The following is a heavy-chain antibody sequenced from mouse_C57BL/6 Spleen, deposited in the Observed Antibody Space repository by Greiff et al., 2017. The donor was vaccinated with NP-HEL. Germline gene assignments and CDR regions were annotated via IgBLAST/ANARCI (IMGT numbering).Heavy chain of an antibody. J-gene: IGHJ3*01. CDR2: ISGGGGNT. V-gene: IGHV5-9*01. CDR3: ARNYGTPAWFAY. D-gene: IGHD1-1*01. CDR1: GFTFSSYT. Sequence: EVMLVESGGGLVKPGGSLKLSCAASGFTFSSYTMSWVRQTPEKRLEWVATISGGGGNTYYPDSVKGRFTISRDNAKNTLYLQMSSLRSEDAALYYCARNYGTPAWFAYWGQGTLVTVSA.